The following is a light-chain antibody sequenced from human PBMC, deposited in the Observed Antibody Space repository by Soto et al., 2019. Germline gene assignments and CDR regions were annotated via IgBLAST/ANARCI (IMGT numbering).Light chain of an antibody. Sequence: IQMTQFPSSLSASVGDRVTITCREGQTVIRYLNWYQQKPGRAPNLLIYAVSNLQSGVPSRFSGSGSGTEFTLTISDLQPEDFATYYCQQSYSTLFTFGPGTKVEIK. V-gene: IGKV1-39*01. CDR3: QQSYSTLFT. CDR2: AVS. CDR1: QTVIRY. J-gene: IGKJ3*01.